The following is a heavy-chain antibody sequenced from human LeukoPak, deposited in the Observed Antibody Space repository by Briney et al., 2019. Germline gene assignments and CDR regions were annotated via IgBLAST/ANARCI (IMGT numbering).Heavy chain of an antibody. CDR2: IVPDGSDK. CDR1: GFTFSSHW. Sequence: GGPLRLSCAASGFTFSSHWMSWVRQAPGKGLEWVANIVPDGSDKYYVDSLKGRFTISRDNAKNSLYLQMNSLRAEDTAVYYCARRYNYGSRGFDYWGQGTLVTVSS. CDR3: ARRYNYGSRGFDY. J-gene: IGHJ4*02. V-gene: IGHV3-7*01. D-gene: IGHD5-18*01.